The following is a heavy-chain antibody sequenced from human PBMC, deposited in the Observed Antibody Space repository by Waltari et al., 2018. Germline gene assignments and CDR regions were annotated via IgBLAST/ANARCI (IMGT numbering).Heavy chain of an antibody. Sequence: QVQLQESGPGLVKSSETLSLTCTVSGGSIGRHPFYWAWIRQPPGKRMEWMASINYSGSTYYMPSLKSRVTISVDTSRNQLSLRLTSVTAADTAVYFCVREWSSSSSWFDPWGQGTLVTVSS. J-gene: IGHJ5*02. D-gene: IGHD6-6*01. CDR2: INYSGST. V-gene: IGHV4-39*07. CDR3: VREWSSSSSWFDP. CDR1: GGSIGRHPFY.